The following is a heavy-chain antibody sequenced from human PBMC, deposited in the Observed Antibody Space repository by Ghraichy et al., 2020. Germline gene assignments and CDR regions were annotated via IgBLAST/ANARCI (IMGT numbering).Heavy chain of an antibody. D-gene: IGHD2-21*01. CDR1: GFTFSSYA. J-gene: IGHJ4*02. V-gene: IGHV3-23*01. CDR3: AKDLIGGDVY. CDR2: ISGSGGST. Sequence: GSLRLSCAASGFTFSSYAMNWVRQAPGKGLEWVSTISGSGGSTYYAGAAKGRFTISRDNSKNTLYLQMNSLRAEDTAIYYCAKDLIGGDVYWGQGTLVTVSS.